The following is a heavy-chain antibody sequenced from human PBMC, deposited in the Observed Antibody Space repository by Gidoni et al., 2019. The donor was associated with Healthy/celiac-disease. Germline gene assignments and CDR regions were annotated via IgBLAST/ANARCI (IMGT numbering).Heavy chain of an antibody. CDR2: IYYSGST. V-gene: IGHV4-39*01. Sequence: QLQLQESGPGLVKPSETLSLTCTVPVGSISSSSYYWGWIRQPPGKGLAWIGSIYYSGSTSYNPSLKSRVTISVDTSKNQFSLKLSSVTAADTAVYYCAPSGRYGSGVVGFDPWGQGTLVTVSS. D-gene: IGHD3-10*01. J-gene: IGHJ5*02. CDR1: VGSISSSSYY. CDR3: APSGRYGSGVVGFDP.